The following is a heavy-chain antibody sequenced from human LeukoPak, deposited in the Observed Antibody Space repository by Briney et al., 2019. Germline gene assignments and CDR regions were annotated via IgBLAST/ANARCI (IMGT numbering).Heavy chain of an antibody. D-gene: IGHD6-13*01. V-gene: IGHV1-8*01. Sequence: ASVKVSCKASGYTFTSSDINWVRQAAGQGLEWMGWINPNSGRTGCAQKFQGRVTMTANTSISTAYMELSSLRFDDRAVYYCARGRSGLAAAGTYGYWGQGTLITVSS. CDR3: ARGRSGLAAAGTYGY. J-gene: IGHJ4*02. CDR2: INPNSGRT. CDR1: GYTFTSSD.